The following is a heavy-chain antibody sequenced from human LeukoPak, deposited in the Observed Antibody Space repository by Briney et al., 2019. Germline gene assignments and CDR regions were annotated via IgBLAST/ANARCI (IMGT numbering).Heavy chain of an antibody. V-gene: IGHV4-59*12. CDR3: ARDITIWSPDDAFDI. J-gene: IGHJ3*02. CDR2: IYYSGST. D-gene: IGHD3-3*01. Sequence: SETLSLTCTVSGGSISSYYWSWIRQPPGKGLEWIGYIYYSGSTNYNPSLKSRVTISVDTSKNQFSLKLSSVTAADTAVYYCARDITIWSPDDAFDIWGQGTMVTVSS. CDR1: GGSISSYY.